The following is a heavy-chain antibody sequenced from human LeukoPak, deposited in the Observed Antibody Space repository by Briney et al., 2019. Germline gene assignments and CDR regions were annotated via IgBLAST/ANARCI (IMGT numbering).Heavy chain of an antibody. Sequence: ASVKVSCKASGYTFTSYDINWVRQATGQGLEWMGWMNPNSGNTGYAQKFQGRVTMTRNTSISTAYMELSSLRSEDMAVYYCARGTSYYDSSGYYLDYFDYWGQGTLVTVSS. CDR3: ARGTSYYDSSGYYLDYFDY. CDR2: MNPNSGNT. J-gene: IGHJ4*02. CDR1: GYTFTSYD. V-gene: IGHV1-8*01. D-gene: IGHD3-22*01.